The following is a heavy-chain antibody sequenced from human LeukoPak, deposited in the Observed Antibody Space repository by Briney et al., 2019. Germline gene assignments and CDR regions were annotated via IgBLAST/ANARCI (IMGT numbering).Heavy chain of an antibody. CDR1: GFTFSNYA. CDR2: ISYDGSNK. CDR3: ARPNQGYCISTSCPFDY. V-gene: IGHV3-30-3*01. J-gene: IGHJ4*02. Sequence: GRSLRLSCAASGFTFSNYALHWVRQAPGKGLDWLAFISYDGSNKYYADSVNGRFTISRDNSKNTLYLQMNSLRAEDTAVYYCARPNQGYCISTSCPFDYWGQGTLVTVSS. D-gene: IGHD2-2*01.